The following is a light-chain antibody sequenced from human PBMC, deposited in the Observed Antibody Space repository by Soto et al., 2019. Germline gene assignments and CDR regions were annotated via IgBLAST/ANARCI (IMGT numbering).Light chain of an antibody. Sequence: QSALTQPPSASGSPGQSVTISCTGTSSDVGSYNYVSWYQQHPGRPPKLMIYEVSKRPLGVPDRFSGCKSGNTASLTVSGLQAEDEADYYCSSYAGSNNLVFGSATKATVL. CDR1: SSDVGSYNY. J-gene: IGLJ1*01. V-gene: IGLV2-8*01. CDR2: EVS. CDR3: SSYAGSNNLV.